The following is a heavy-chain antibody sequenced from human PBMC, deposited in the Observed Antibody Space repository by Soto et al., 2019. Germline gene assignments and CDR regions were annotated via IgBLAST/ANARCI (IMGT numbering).Heavy chain of an antibody. D-gene: IGHD3-22*01. J-gene: IGHJ4*02. V-gene: IGHV1-69*13. Sequence: SVKVSCKASGGTFSSYAISWVRQAPGQGLEWMGGIIPIFGTANYAQKFQGRVTITADESTSTAYMELSGLRSEDTAVYYCARETNYYDSSGYYYVSGFDYWGQGTLVTVSS. CDR1: GGTFSSYA. CDR3: ARETNYYDSSGYYYVSGFDY. CDR2: IIPIFGTA.